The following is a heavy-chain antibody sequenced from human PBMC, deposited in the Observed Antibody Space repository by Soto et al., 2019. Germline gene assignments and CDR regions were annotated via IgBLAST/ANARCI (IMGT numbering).Heavy chain of an antibody. CDR2: INAGNGNT. V-gene: IGHV1-3*01. D-gene: IGHD6-19*01. Sequence: GASVKVSCKASGYTFTSYAMHWVRQAPGRRLEWMGWINAGNGNTKYSQKFQGRVTITRDTSASTAYMELSSLRSEDTAVYYCARWGSGWPFDPWGQGTLVTVSS. CDR1: GYTFTSYA. J-gene: IGHJ5*02. CDR3: ARWGSGWPFDP.